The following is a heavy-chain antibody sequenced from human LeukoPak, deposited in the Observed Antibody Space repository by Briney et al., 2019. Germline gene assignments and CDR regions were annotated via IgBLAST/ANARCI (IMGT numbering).Heavy chain of an antibody. V-gene: IGHV3-23*01. CDR3: AKGLVGGSYLTHFDY. D-gene: IGHD1-26*01. Sequence: GGSLRLSCAAYGFTFSDYYMSWVRQAPGKGLEWVSAISGSGGSTYYADSVKGRFTISRDNSKNTLYLQMNSLRAEDTAVYYCAKGLVGGSYLTHFDYWGQGTLVTVSS. CDR1: GFTFSDYY. CDR2: ISGSGGST. J-gene: IGHJ4*02.